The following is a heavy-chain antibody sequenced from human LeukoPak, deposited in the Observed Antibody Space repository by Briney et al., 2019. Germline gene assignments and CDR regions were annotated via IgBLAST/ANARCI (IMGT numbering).Heavy chain of an antibody. V-gene: IGHV4-61*02. CDR1: GGSISSGSYY. D-gene: IGHD2-15*01. J-gene: IGHJ4*02. Sequence: SETLSLTCTVSGGSISSGSYYWSWIRQPAGKGLEWIGRIYTSGSTNYNPSLKSRVTISVDTSKNQFSLKLSSVTAADTAVYYCARKNQYVLPDYWGQGTLVTVSS. CDR3: ARKNQYVLPDY. CDR2: IYTSGST.